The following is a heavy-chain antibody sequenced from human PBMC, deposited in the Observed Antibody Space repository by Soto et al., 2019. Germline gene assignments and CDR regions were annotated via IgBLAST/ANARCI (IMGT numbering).Heavy chain of an antibody. D-gene: IGHD1-7*01. CDR2: IYYSGST. CDR1: GGSISSSSYY. V-gene: IGHV4-39*01. Sequence: QLQLQESGPGLVKPSETLSLTCTVSGGSISSSSYYWGWIRQPPGKGLEWIGSIYYSGSTYYNPSLKSRVTISVDTSKNQFSLKLSSVTAADTAVYYCARCRSPDWNYILDYWGQGTLVTVSS. CDR3: ARCRSPDWNYILDY. J-gene: IGHJ4*02.